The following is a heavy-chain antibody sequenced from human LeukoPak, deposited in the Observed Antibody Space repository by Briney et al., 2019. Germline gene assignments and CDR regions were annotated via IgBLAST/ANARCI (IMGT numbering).Heavy chain of an antibody. J-gene: IGHJ4*02. CDR2: ICTAGDT. D-gene: IGHD1-1*01. CDR3: ARVAKERVGGVYYFDY. CDR1: GVTFRVDD. Sequence: PGGALRLSPAASGVTFRVDDMHAVRQTTGKSLECVSAICTAGDTHYTGSVKGRFTISREHTKNSLYLQMNSLRAGDTAVYYCARVAKERVGGVYYFDYWGQGTLVTVSS. V-gene: IGHV3-13*01.